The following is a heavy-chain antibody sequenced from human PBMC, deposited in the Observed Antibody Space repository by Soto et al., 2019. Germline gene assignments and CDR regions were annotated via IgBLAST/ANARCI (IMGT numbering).Heavy chain of an antibody. D-gene: IGHD2-2*01. Sequence: QVQLQESGPGLVKPSETLSLTCTVSGGSVSSGTYYWTWIRQPPGKGLEWIGYIYYSGTTNYNPSLQSRVTLSADTSKNQFSLKLNSVSAADPAVYYCAGEFGGYCTATSCYQLDVWGQGTTVTVSS. CDR2: IYYSGTT. CDR3: AGEFGGYCTATSCYQLDV. J-gene: IGHJ6*02. CDR1: GGSVSSGTYY. V-gene: IGHV4-61*01.